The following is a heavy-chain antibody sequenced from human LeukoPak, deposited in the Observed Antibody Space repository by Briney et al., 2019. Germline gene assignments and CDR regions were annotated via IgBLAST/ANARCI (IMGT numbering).Heavy chain of an antibody. CDR3: ASSIAVAGSSWDY. Sequence: GGSLRLSCAASGFTFSSYAMSWVRQAPGKGLEWVSYISSSGSTIYYADSVKGRFTISRDNAKNSLYLQMNSLRAEDTAVYYCASSIAVAGSSWDYWGREPWSPSPQ. J-gene: IGHJ4*02. CDR2: ISSSGSTI. D-gene: IGHD6-19*01. V-gene: IGHV3-48*04. CDR1: GFTFSSYA.